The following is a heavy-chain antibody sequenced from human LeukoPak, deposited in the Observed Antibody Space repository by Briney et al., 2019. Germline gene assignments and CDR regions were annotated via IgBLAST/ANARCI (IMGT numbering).Heavy chain of an antibody. Sequence: SETLSLTCTVSGGSISSYYSGWVRQPPGKGLEWSGYIYYSGSTSYNPSRKSRVTISVGTSKNQFSLKLSSVTAADTAVYYCASKTYYYGSSGYLDAFDIWGQGTMVTVSS. CDR2: IYYSGST. J-gene: IGHJ3*02. CDR1: GGSISSYY. CDR3: ASKTYYYGSSGYLDAFDI. D-gene: IGHD3-22*01. V-gene: IGHV4-59*01.